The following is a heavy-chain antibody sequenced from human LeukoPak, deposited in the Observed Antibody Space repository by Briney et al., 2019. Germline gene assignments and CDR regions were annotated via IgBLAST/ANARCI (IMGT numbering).Heavy chain of an antibody. J-gene: IGHJ5*02. V-gene: IGHV1-18*01. Sequence: GASVKVSCKDSGYTFTSYGISWVRQAPGQGLEWMGWISAYNDNTNYAQKLQGRVTMTTDTSTSTAYMELRSLRSDDTAVYYCARTELRGSCYGWFDPWGQGTLVTVSS. CDR2: ISAYNDNT. CDR1: GYTFTSYG. CDR3: ARTELRGSCYGWFDP. D-gene: IGHD2-15*01.